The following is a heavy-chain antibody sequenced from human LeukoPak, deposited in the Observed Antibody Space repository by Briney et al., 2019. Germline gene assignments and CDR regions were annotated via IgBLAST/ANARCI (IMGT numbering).Heavy chain of an antibody. CDR3: AKETPSWGTFDY. Sequence: PGGSLRLSCAASGFTFSGYAMSWVRQAPGKGLEWVSAISGSGGTTHYADSVKGRFTISRDNSKNTLYLQINSLRAEDTAVYYCAKETPSWGTFDYWGQGTLVTVSS. D-gene: IGHD3-16*01. CDR2: ISGSGGTT. V-gene: IGHV3-23*01. CDR1: GFTFSGYA. J-gene: IGHJ4*02.